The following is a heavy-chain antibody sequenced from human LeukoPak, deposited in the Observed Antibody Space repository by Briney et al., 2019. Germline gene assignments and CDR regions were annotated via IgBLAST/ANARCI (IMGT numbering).Heavy chain of an antibody. CDR1: GFTVTSNH. D-gene: IGHD4-17*01. CDR2: TYSGGTT. Sequence: GGSLRLSCAASGFTVTSNHMTWVRQAPGKGLEWVAVTYSGGTTYYADSVKARFTTSRDNSKNTLYLQMDHLRAEDTAVYYCTRESRSAVTCFDYWGQGTLVTVSS. V-gene: IGHV3-66*01. J-gene: IGHJ4*02. CDR3: TRESRSAVTCFDY.